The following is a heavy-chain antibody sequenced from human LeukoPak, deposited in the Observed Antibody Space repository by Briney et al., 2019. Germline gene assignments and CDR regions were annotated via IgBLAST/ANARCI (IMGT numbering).Heavy chain of an antibody. V-gene: IGHV4-39*02. J-gene: IGHJ4*02. Sequence: SETLSLTCTVSGDSINNNNYYWGWIRQPPGKGLEWIGNIYYNGRTYYSPSLKSRGTISVDTSKNQFSLKLSSVTAADTAVYYCARDSTVAGTGYWGQGTLVTVSS. CDR1: GDSINNNNYY. CDR3: ARDSTVAGTGY. CDR2: IYYNGRT. D-gene: IGHD6-19*01.